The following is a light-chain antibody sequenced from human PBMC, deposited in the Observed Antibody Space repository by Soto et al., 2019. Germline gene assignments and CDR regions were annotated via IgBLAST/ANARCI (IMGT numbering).Light chain of an antibody. CDR1: SSNIGNNY. CDR2: ENN. V-gene: IGLV1-51*02. J-gene: IGLJ3*02. Sequence: QSVLTQPPSVSAAPGQKVTISCSGSSSNIGNNYVSWYQQLPGTAPKLLIYENNRRPSGIPDRFSGSKSATSATLGITGLRTGDEADYYCGTWDSSLSAWVFGGGTKLTVL. CDR3: GTWDSSLSAWV.